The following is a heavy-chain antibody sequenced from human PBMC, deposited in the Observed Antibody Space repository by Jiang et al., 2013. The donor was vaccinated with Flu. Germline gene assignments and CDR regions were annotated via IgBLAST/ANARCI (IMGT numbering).Heavy chain of an antibody. CDR2: ISGSGGST. CDR3: AKSGYSYGYGDYYYYGMDV. CDR1: GFTFSSYA. Sequence: RLSCAASGFTFSSYAMSWVRQAPGKGLEWVSAISGSGGSTYYADSVKGRFTISRDNSKNTLYLQMNSLRAEDTAVYYCAKSGYSYGYGDYYYYGMDVWGQGTTVTVSS. J-gene: IGHJ6*02. D-gene: IGHD5-18*01. V-gene: IGHV3-23*01.